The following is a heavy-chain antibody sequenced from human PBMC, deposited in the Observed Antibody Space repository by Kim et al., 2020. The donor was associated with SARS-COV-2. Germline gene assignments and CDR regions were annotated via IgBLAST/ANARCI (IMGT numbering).Heavy chain of an antibody. D-gene: IGHD3-3*01. CDR2: ISYDGSNK. CDR3: ARDYENYDFWSGYSKGM. CDR1: GFTFSSYA. Sequence: GGSLRLSCAASGFTFSSYAMHWVRQAPGKGLEWVAVISYDGSNKYYADSVKGRFTISRDNSKNTLYLQMNSLRAEDTAVYYCARDYENYDFWSGYSKGM. J-gene: IGHJ6*01. V-gene: IGHV3-30*04.